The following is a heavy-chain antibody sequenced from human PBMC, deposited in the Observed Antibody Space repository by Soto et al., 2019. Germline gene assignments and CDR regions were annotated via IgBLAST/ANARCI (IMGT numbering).Heavy chain of an antibody. Sequence: QVQLVESGGGVVQPGRSLRLSCAASGFTFSSYAMHWVRQAPGKGLEWVAVISYDGSNKYYADSVKGRFTISRDNSKNTLYLQMNSLRAEDTAVYYCARDKSTHSTLNWYFDLWGRGTLVTVSS. CDR2: ISYDGSNK. D-gene: IGHD6-13*01. J-gene: IGHJ2*01. CDR1: GFTFSSYA. V-gene: IGHV3-30-3*01. CDR3: ARDKSTHSTLNWYFDL.